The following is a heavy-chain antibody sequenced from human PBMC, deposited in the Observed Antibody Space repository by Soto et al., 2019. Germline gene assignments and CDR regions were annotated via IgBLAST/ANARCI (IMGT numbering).Heavy chain of an antibody. D-gene: IGHD3-22*01. CDR3: ARISYYYDSSGLGAFDI. CDR1: GFSLSTSGMC. V-gene: IGHV2-70*01. Sequence: SGPTLVNPTQTLTLTCTFSGFSLSTSGMCVSWIRQPPGKALEWLALIDWDDDKYYSTSLRTRLTISKDTSKNQVVLTMTNMDPVDTATYYCARISYYYDSSGLGAFDIWVQGTMVTVSS. CDR2: IDWDDDK. J-gene: IGHJ3*02.